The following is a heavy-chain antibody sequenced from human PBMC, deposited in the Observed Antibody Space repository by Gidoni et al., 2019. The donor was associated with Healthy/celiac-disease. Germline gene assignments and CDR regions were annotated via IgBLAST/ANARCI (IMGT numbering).Heavy chain of an antibody. CDR2: ISWNSGSI. J-gene: IGHJ6*02. V-gene: IGHV3-9*01. D-gene: IGHD3-10*01. Sequence: EVQLVVSGGGLVQPGRSLILSCAASGFTFDDYAMHWVRQAPGKGLEWVSGISWNSGSIGYADSVKGRFTISRDNAKNSLYLQMNSLRAEDTALYYCAKAFGGDYYYGMDVWGQGTTVTVSS. CDR3: AKAFGGDYYYGMDV. CDR1: GFTFDDYA.